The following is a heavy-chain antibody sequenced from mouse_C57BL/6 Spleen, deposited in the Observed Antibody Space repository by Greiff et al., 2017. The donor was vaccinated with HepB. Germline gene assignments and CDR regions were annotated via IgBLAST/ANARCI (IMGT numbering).Heavy chain of an antibody. V-gene: IGHV3-6*01. D-gene: IGHD2-4*01. CDR3: ERVYYDYDVGAMDY. Sequence: ESGPGLVKPSQSLSLTCSVTGYSITSGYYWNWIRQFPGNKLEWMGYISYDGSNNYNPSLKNRISITRDTSKNQFFLKLNSVTTEDTATYYCERVYYDYDVGAMDYWGQGTSVTVSS. J-gene: IGHJ4*01. CDR1: GYSITSGYY. CDR2: ISYDGSN.